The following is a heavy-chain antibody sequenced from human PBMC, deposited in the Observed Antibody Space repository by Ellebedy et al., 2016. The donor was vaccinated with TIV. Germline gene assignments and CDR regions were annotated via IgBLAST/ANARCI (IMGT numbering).Heavy chain of an antibody. V-gene: IGHV3-9*03. CDR2: ISWNSGSI. Sequence: SLKISCAASGFTFDDYAMHWARQAPGKGLEWASGISWNSGSIGYADSVKGRFTISRDNAKNSLYLQMNSLRAEDMALYYCAKGWGGYYYYGMDVWGQGTTVTVSS. CDR1: GFTFDDYA. J-gene: IGHJ6*02. CDR3: AKGWGGYYYYGMDV. D-gene: IGHD3-3*01.